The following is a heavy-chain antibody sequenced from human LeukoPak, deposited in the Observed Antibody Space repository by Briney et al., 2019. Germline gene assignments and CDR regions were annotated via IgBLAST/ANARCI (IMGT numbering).Heavy chain of an antibody. J-gene: IGHJ4*02. CDR1: GYTFTSYG. V-gene: IGHV1-18*01. D-gene: IGHD3-22*01. CDR3: ARDDRHYYYDSSGYYATFDY. Sequence: ASVKVSCKASGYTFTSYGISWVRQAPEQGLEWMGWISAYNGNTNYAQKLQGRVTMTTDTSTSTAYMELRSLRSDDTAVYYCARDDRHYYYDSSGYYATFDYWGQGTLVTVSS. CDR2: ISAYNGNT.